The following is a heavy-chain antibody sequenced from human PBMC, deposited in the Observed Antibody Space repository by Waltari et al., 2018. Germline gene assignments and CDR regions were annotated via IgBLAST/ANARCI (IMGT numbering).Heavy chain of an antibody. D-gene: IGHD4-17*01. V-gene: IGHV4-4*07. Sequence: QVQLQESGPGLVKPSETLSLTCTVSGGSISSYYWSWIRQPAGKGLEWIGRIYTSGSTNYNPSLKSRVTMSVDTSKNQFSLKLSSVTAADTAVYYCAIIDYGGNDYYFDYWGQGTLVTVSS. CDR2: IYTSGST. J-gene: IGHJ4*02. CDR3: AIIDYGGNDYYFDY. CDR1: GGSISSYY.